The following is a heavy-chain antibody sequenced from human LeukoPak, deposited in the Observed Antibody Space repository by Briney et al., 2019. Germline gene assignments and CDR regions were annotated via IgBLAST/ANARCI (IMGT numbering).Heavy chain of an antibody. V-gene: IGHV1-2*02. CDR1: GYTFTGYY. J-gene: IGHJ4*02. CDR3: ARDKGKWEDPFNY. D-gene: IGHD1-26*01. CDR2: INPNSGGT. Sequence: ASVKVSCKASGYTFTGYYMHWVRQAPGQGLEWMGWINPNSGGTNYAQKFQGRVTMTRDTSISTAYMELSRLRSDDTAVYYCARDKGKWEDPFNYWGQGTLVTVSS.